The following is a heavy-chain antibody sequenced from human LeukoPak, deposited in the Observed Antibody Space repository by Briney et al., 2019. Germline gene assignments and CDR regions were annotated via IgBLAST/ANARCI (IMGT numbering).Heavy chain of an antibody. D-gene: IGHD3-22*01. CDR2: ISAYNGNT. J-gene: IGHJ4*02. CDR1: GYTFTSYG. CDR3: ALTAYYYDSSGYPRQKPLDY. V-gene: IGHV1-18*01. Sequence: RASVKVSCKASGYTFTSYGISWVRQPPAQGLEWMGWISAYNGNTNYAQKLQGRVTMTTDTSTSTAYMELRSLRPDDTAVYYCALTAYYYDSSGYPRQKPLDYWGQGTLVTVSS.